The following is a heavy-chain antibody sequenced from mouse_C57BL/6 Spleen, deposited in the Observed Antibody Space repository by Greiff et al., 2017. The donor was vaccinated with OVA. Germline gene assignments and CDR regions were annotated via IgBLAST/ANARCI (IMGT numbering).Heavy chain of an antibody. CDR1: GYTFTSYW. J-gene: IGHJ2*01. CDR3: ARSRTTGTVFDY. CDR2: IYPSDSET. D-gene: IGHD4-1*01. V-gene: IGHV1-61*01. Sequence: QVHVKQPGAELVRPGSSVKLSCKASGYTFTSYWMDWVKQRPGQGLEWIGNIYPSDSETHYNQKFKDKATLTVDKSSSTAYMQLSSLTSEDSAVYYCARSRTTGTVFDYWGQGTTLTVSS.